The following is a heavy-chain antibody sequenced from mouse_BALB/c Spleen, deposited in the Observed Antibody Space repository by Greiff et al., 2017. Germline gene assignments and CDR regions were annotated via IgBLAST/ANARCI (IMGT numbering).Heavy chain of an antibody. CDR3: ARGDYDYAMDD. V-gene: IGHV5-4*02. CDR2: ISDGGSYT. J-gene: IGHJ4*01. Sequence: VQLKESGGGLVKPGGSLKLSCAASGFTFSDYYMYWVRQTPEKRLEWVATISDGGSYTYYPDSVKGRFTISRDNAKNNLYLQMSSLKSEDTAMYYCARGDYDYAMDDWGQGTSVTVSS. CDR1: GFTFSDYY. D-gene: IGHD2-4*01.